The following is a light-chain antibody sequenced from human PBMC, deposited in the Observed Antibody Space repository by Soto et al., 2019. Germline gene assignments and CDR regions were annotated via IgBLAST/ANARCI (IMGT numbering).Light chain of an antibody. J-gene: IGKJ1*01. CDR1: QSVSTY. Sequence: EIVLTQSPATLSLSPGERASLSCRASQSVSTYLAWYQHKPGQAPRLLIYDASNRATGVPVRFSGSGSGTDFTLTISRLEPEDFAVYYCQQYGSSPWTFGQGTKVDIK. V-gene: IGKV3-20*01. CDR3: QQYGSSPWT. CDR2: DAS.